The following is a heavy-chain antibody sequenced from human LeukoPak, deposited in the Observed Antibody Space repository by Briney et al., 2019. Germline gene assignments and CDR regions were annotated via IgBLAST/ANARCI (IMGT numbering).Heavy chain of an antibody. Sequence: GGSPRLSCAASGFSFSNYDMHWVRQAPGKGLEWVAVIWYDGSNKYYADSVKGRFTISRDNSKNTLYLQMNSLRVEDTAVYYCARGDPTVTTKQNFDYWGQGTLVTVSS. D-gene: IGHD4-17*01. V-gene: IGHV3-33*01. CDR2: IWYDGSNK. CDR1: GFSFSNYD. CDR3: ARGDPTVTTKQNFDY. J-gene: IGHJ4*02.